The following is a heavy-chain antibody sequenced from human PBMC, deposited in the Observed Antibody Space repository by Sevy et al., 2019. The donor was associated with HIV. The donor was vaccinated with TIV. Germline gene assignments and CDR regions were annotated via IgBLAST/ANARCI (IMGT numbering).Heavy chain of an antibody. CDR3: ANSRGRFDGSSWLYYDYSLDV. V-gene: IGHV3-30*18. Sequence: GGSLRLSCAVSGFIFKNYGMHWVRQAPGKGLEWVALISTDGSDKSYADSVKGRLPISRDNSKDTLYLQMNSLRPEDTAVDYCANSRGRFDGSSWLYYDYSLDVWGQGTTVTVSS. CDR2: ISTDGSDK. CDR1: GFIFKNYG. J-gene: IGHJ6*02. D-gene: IGHD6-13*01.